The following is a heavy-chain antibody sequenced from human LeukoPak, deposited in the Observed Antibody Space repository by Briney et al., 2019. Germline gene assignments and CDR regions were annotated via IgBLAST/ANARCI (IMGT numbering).Heavy chain of an antibody. J-gene: IGHJ5*02. Sequence: GGSLRPSCAASGFTFSSYEMNWVRQAPGKGLEWVSYISSSGSTIYYADSVKGRFTISRDNAKNSLYLQMNSLRAEDTAVYYCAREAGRGFDPWGQGTLVTVSS. CDR2: ISSSGSTI. CDR1: GFTFSSYE. CDR3: AREAGRGFDP. V-gene: IGHV3-48*03.